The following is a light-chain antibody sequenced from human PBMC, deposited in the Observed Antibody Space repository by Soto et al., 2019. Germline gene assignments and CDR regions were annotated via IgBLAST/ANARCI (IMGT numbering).Light chain of an antibody. Sequence: DMQMTQSPSSLSASVGDSVTSTCRASQGIRNYLAWYQQIPGKVPKLLISAASTLQSGVPSRFSGSGSGTDFTLTISSLQPEDVATYYCQKYTNVPTFGGGTKVEIK. J-gene: IGKJ4*01. V-gene: IGKV1-27*01. CDR1: QGIRNY. CDR3: QKYTNVPT. CDR2: AAS.